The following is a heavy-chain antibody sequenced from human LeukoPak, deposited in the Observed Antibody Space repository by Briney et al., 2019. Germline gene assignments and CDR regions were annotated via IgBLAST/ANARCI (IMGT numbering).Heavy chain of an antibody. CDR2: IKSKTDGGTT. Sequence: GASLRLSCAASGFTFSSYAMSWVRQAPGKGLEWVGRIKSKTDGGTTDYAAPVKGRFTISRDDSKNTLYLQMNSLKTEDTAVYYCTTHYGSGSSDYWGQGTLVTVSS. D-gene: IGHD3-10*01. CDR3: TTHYGSGSSDY. V-gene: IGHV3-15*01. CDR1: GFTFSSYA. J-gene: IGHJ4*02.